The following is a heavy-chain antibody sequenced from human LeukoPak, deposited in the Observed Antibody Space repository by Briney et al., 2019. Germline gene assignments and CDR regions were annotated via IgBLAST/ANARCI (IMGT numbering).Heavy chain of an antibody. Sequence: GASVKVSCKASGYTFTSYYMHWVRQAPGQGLEWMGIINPSGGSTSYAQKFQGRATMARDTSTSTVYMELSSLRSEDTAVYYCARGVGRDGYNYGGYFDLWGRGTLVTVSS. J-gene: IGHJ2*01. V-gene: IGHV1-46*01. CDR1: GYTFTSYY. CDR3: ARGVGRDGYNYGGYFDL. CDR2: INPSGGST. D-gene: IGHD5-24*01.